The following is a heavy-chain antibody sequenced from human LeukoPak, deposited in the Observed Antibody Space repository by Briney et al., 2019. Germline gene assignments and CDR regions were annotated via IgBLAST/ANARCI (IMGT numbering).Heavy chain of an antibody. Sequence: GRSLRLSCAASGFTFRNYGMHWVRQAPGKGLEWVGDISYEGSNKYYADSVKGRFTISRDNSKNTLYLQMNSLRTEDTAVYYCAKDTYDFGSGTYPPDYWGQGTLVTVSS. J-gene: IGHJ4*02. D-gene: IGHD3-10*01. CDR3: AKDTYDFGSGTYPPDY. V-gene: IGHV3-30*18. CDR2: ISYEGSNK. CDR1: GFTFRNYG.